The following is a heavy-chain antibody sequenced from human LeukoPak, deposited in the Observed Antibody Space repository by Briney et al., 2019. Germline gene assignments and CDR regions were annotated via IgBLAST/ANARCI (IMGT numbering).Heavy chain of an antibody. D-gene: IGHD6-19*01. CDR3: ARENVAEDY. CDR2: IKSETDGGTT. Sequence: PGGSLRLSCAASGFTFSNAWMSWVRQAPGKGLEWVGRIKSETDGGTTNYPAPVKGRFTISRDDSKNTLYLQMNSLRAEDTAVYYCARENVAEDYWGQGTLVTVSS. V-gene: IGHV3-15*01. CDR1: GFTFSNAW. J-gene: IGHJ4*02.